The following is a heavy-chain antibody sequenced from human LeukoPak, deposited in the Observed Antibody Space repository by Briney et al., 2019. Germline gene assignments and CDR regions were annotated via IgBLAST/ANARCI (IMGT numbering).Heavy chain of an antibody. CDR1: GFTFSSYA. CDR3: AKDRWSSPVSSSDM. V-gene: IGHV3-23*01. CDR2: ISGSGGGT. D-gene: IGHD2/OR15-2a*01. Sequence: GGSLRLSCAASGFTFSSYAMSWVRLAPGKGLEWVSGISGSGGGTYYADSVKGRFTISRDNSKNTLYLQVNSLRADDTAVYYCAKDRWSSPVSSSDMWGQGTMVTVSS. J-gene: IGHJ3*02.